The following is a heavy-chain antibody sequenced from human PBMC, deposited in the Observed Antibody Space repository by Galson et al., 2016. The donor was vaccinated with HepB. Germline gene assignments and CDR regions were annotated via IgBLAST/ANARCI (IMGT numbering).Heavy chain of an antibody. Sequence: SVKVSCKASGYTFTTYDISWVRQAPGQGLEWMGWVSAYNGNTKYAQKLQGRVTMTTDASTSTAYMELRSLRSDDTAMYYCARDSGAWFGELRPSGWFDPWGQGTLVSVSS. V-gene: IGHV1-18*04. CDR1: GYTFTTYD. CDR3: ARDSGAWFGELRPSGWFDP. D-gene: IGHD3-10*01. J-gene: IGHJ5*02. CDR2: VSAYNGNT.